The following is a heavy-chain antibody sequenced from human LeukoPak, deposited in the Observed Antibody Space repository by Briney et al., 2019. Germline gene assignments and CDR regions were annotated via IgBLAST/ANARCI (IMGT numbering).Heavy chain of an antibody. CDR1: GYTFTSYA. Sequence: GASVKVSCKASGYTFTSYAMNWVRQAPGQGLEWMGWINTNTGNPTYAQGFTGRFVFSLDTSVSTAYLQISSLKAEDTAVYYCARDGGYCSSTSCYHRGDDGMDVWGQGTTVTVSS. CDR3: ARDGGYCSSTSCYHRGDDGMDV. V-gene: IGHV7-4-1*02. D-gene: IGHD2-2*01. J-gene: IGHJ6*02. CDR2: INTNTGNP.